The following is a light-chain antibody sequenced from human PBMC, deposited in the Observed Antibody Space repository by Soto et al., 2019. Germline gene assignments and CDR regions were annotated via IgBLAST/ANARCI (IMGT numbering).Light chain of an antibody. CDR3: QQYNSYWT. J-gene: IGKJ1*01. CDR2: KVS. Sequence: DIQMTQSPSTLSAFVGDRVTITCRASQSINTWLAWYQQKPGKVPKLLIYKVSTLGSGVPSRFTGSGSGTDFTLTISSLQPDDVATYYCQQYNSYWTFGQGTKVEIK. V-gene: IGKV1-5*03. CDR1: QSINTW.